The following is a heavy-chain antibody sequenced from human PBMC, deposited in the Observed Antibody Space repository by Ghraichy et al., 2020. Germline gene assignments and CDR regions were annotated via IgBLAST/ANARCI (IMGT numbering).Heavy chain of an antibody. CDR2: IIPILGIA. D-gene: IGHD3-3*01. J-gene: IGHJ5*02. V-gene: IGHV1-69*04. CDR1: GGTFSSYA. CDR3: ARDPRVTIFGVVTGNWFDP. Sequence: SVKVSCKASGGTFSSYAISWVRQAPGQGLEWMGRIIPILGIANYAQKFQGRVTITADKSTSTAYMELSSLRSEDTAVYYCARDPRVTIFGVVTGNWFDPWGQGTLVTVSS.